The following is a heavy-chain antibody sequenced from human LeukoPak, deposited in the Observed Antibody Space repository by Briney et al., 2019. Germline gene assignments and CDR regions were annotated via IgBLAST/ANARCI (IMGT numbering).Heavy chain of an antibody. D-gene: IGHD1-7*01. J-gene: IGHJ4*02. CDR2: ISPRGGGT. CDR3: AKGNYVRSAIKHYFDY. CDR1: GFTFSNYG. Sequence: GGTLRLSCAASGFTFSNYGMNWVRQAPGKGLEWLSGISPRGGGTYYADSVKGRFTISRDDSKNTLSLQMNSLRAEDTAVYYCAKGNYVRSAIKHYFDYWGQGTLVTVSS. V-gene: IGHV3-23*01.